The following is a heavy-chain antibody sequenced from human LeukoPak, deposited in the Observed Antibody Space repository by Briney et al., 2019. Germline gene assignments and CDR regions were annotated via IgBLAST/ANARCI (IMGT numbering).Heavy chain of an antibody. Sequence: GGSLRLSCAASGFTFNYAWMSWVRLAPGKGLEWVGRIKTTAAGGTTDYAATVKGRFTISRDDSKNTLYLQMNSLKTEDTAVYYCTTKTDLLRSSADYWGQGTLVTVSS. V-gene: IGHV3-15*01. D-gene: IGHD3/OR15-3a*01. CDR3: TTKTDLLRSSADY. CDR1: GFTFNYAW. CDR2: IKTTAAGGTT. J-gene: IGHJ4*02.